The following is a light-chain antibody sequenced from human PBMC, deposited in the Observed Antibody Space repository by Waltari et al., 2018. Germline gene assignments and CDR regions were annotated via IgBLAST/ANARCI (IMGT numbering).Light chain of an antibody. CDR1: QSVSVY. CDR3: QQRTDRPPVT. V-gene: IGKV3-11*01. J-gene: IGKJ1*01. Sequence: EVVLTQSPATLSLSPGERATLSCRASQSVSVYLAWYQQKPGQAPRPLIYDASDRATGVPARFSGSGSETDFTLTISSLEPEDFAVYYCQQRTDRPPVTFGQGTRVEMK. CDR2: DAS.